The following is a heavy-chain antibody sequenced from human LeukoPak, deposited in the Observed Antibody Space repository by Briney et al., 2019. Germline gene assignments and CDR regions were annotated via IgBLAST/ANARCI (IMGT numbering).Heavy chain of an antibody. CDR3: ARDPGYCYGFDV. D-gene: IGHD2-15*01. CDR2: TYYRSKWYY. Sequence: SQTLSLTCAISGDSVSSGTSAWNWIRQSPSRGLEWLGRTYYRSKWYYEYSVSVKSRITVNADTSKNQFSLQLTSVTPDDTAVYCCARDPGYCYGFDVWGQGTTVTVSS. V-gene: IGHV6-1*01. J-gene: IGHJ6*02. CDR1: GDSVSSGTSA.